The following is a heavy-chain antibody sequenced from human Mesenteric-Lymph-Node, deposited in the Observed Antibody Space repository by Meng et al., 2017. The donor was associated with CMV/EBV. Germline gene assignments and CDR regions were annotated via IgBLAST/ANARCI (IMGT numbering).Heavy chain of an antibody. J-gene: IGHJ4*02. V-gene: IGHV3-48*03. Sequence: GGSLRLSCAASGFTFSSYEMKWVRQAPGKGLEWVSYISSSGNDIDYADSVKGRFTISRDNAKNSLHLQMNSLRAEDTAVYYCARYMRCGGDCFAYDFWGQGTLVTVSS. CDR1: GFTFSSYE. CDR2: ISSSGNDI. CDR3: ARYMRCGGDCFAYDF. D-gene: IGHD2-21*01.